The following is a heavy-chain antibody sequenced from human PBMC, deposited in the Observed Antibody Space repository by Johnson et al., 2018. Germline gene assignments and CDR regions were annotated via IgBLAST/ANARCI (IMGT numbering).Heavy chain of an antibody. V-gene: IGHV1-69*12. J-gene: IGHJ3*02. Sequence: QVQLVQSGAEVKKPGSSVKVSCKASGGTFSSYAINWVRQAPGQGLEWMGGIIPIFGTANYAQKFQGRVPITADESTGTACMELSSRRSEDTAVYYCARGEGDIAMVTGDAFDIWGQGTMVTVSS. CDR2: IIPIFGTA. CDR3: ARGEGDIAMVTGDAFDI. CDR1: GGTFSSYA. D-gene: IGHD5-18*01.